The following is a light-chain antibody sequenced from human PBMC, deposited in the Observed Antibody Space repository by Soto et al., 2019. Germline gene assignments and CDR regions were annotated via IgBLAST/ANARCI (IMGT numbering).Light chain of an antibody. CDR3: TSYTSSSTNYV. CDR1: SSDVGGYNY. J-gene: IGLJ1*01. CDR2: DVS. Sequence: QSVLTQPASVSGSPGQSITISCTGTSSDVGGYNYVSWYQQHPGKAPKLMIYDVSNRPSGVSNRFSGSKSGNTASLTISGLQPEDEADYYCTSYTSSSTNYVFGTGTKLTVL. V-gene: IGLV2-14*01.